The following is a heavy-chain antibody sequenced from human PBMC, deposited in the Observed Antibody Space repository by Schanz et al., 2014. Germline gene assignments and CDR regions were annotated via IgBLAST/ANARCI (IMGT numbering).Heavy chain of an antibody. D-gene: IGHD3-16*01. V-gene: IGHV3-21*01. CDR1: GFTFSDHY. CDR3: ARGTPFLCDY. J-gene: IGHJ4*02. Sequence: VQLVESGGGVVQPGGSLRLSCAASGFTFSDHYMDWVRQAPGKGLEWVSSISSTSTYLYYADSVKGRFTISRDSARNSLYLQMSSLRAEDTAVYYCARGTPFLCDYWGQGTLVTVSS. CDR2: ISSTSTYL.